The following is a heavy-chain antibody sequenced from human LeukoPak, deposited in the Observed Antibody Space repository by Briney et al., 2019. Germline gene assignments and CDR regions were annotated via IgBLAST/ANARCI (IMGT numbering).Heavy chain of an antibody. CDR1: GYTLTELS. J-gene: IGHJ6*03. D-gene: IGHD2-15*01. Sequence: ASVKVSCKVSGYTLTELSMYWVRQAPGKGLEWMGGFDPEDGETIYAQKFQGRVTMTEGTSTDTAYMELSSLRPEDTAVYYCATRDCSGGSCYGAYYYYMDVWGKGTTVTISS. CDR2: FDPEDGET. V-gene: IGHV1-24*01. CDR3: ATRDCSGGSCYGAYYYYMDV.